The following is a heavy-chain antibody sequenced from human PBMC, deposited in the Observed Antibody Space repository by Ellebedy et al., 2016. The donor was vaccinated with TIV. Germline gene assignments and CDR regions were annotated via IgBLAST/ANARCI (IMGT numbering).Heavy chain of an antibody. D-gene: IGHD2-15*01. V-gene: IGHV4-39*01. CDR3: ASVVAMGVPWFDP. CDR1: GGSISSSSYY. CDR2: IYYSGST. J-gene: IGHJ5*02. Sequence: GSLRLSXTVSGGSISSSSYYWGWIRQPPGKGLEWIGSIYYSGSTYYNPSLKSRVTISVDTSKNQFSLKLSSVTAAGTAVYYCASVVAMGVPWFDPWGQGTLVTVSS.